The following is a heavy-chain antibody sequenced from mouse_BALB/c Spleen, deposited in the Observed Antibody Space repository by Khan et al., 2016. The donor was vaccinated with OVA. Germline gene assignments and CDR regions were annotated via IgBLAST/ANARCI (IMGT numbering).Heavy chain of an antibody. CDR1: GYSITSDYA. V-gene: IGHV3-2*02. J-gene: IGHJ2*01. CDR3: ARIYGGDFDY. CDR2: ISYSGNT. D-gene: IGHD1-1*01. Sequence: EVQLVETGPGLVKPSQSLSLTCTVTGYSITSDYAWNWLRQFPGNKLEWMGYISYSGNTKYNPSLKSRISITRDTSENQFFLQLNSVTIEDTATYYCARIYGGDFDYWGQGTTLTVSS.